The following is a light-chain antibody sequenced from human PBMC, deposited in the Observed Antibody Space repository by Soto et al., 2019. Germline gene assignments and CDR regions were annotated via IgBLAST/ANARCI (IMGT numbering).Light chain of an antibody. CDR3: QQYNDWPPLT. Sequence: EIVMTQSPATLSVSPGERATLSCRASQSVNINLAWYQQKPGQAPRLLIYGTSTRATGVPARFSGSGSGTEFTLTISNLQSEDFAVYYCQQYNDWPPLTFGGGTKLAIK. CDR2: GTS. J-gene: IGKJ4*01. V-gene: IGKV3-15*01. CDR1: QSVNIN.